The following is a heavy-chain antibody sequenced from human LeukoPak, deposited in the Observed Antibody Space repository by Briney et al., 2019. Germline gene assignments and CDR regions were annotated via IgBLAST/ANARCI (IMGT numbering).Heavy chain of an antibody. CDR1: GFTFGKYW. D-gene: IGHD5-24*01. V-gene: IGHV3-7*05. CDR3: ATARHGASLQFDP. CDR2: IKRDGSEK. J-gene: IGHJ5*02. Sequence: PGGSLRLSWSASGFTFGKYWMSWVRQAPGKGLEWVANIKRDGSEKYYVDSVKGRFTISRDNAKNSLYLQMSSLRAEDTAVYYCATARHGASLQFDPWGQGTLVTVSS.